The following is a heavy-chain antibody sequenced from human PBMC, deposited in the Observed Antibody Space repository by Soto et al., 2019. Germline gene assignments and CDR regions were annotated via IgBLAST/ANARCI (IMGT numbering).Heavy chain of an antibody. J-gene: IGHJ4*02. CDR2: IIPIFGTA. D-gene: IGHD2-21*02. CDR1: GGTFSSYA. V-gene: IGHV1-69*01. CDR3: ASYLQIGVVTSFYC. Sequence: QVQLVQSGAEVKKPGSSVKVSCKASGGTFSSYAISWVRQAPGQGLEWMGGIIPIFGTANYAQKFQDRVTMTADESTSTAYMEQSSLRSEEPAVYYCASYLQIGVVTSFYCGGQVPRVTVAS.